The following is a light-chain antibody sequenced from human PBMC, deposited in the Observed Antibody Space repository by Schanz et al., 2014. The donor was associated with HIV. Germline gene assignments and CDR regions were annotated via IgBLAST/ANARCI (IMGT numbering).Light chain of an antibody. CDR3: QHYDISRGT. Sequence: EIVMTQSPATLSVSPGERATLSCRASQSVSSNLAWYQQKLGQAPRLLIYGASSRATGIPDRFSGSGSGTDFTLTISRLEPEDFATYYCQHYDISRGTFGGGTKVEIK. V-gene: IGKV3D-15*01. J-gene: IGKJ4*01. CDR1: QSVSSN. CDR2: GAS.